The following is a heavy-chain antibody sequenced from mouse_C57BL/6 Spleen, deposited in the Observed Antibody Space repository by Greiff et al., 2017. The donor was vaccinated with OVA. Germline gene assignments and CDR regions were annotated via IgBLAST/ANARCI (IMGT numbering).Heavy chain of an antibody. J-gene: IGHJ1*03. Sequence: EVKVEESGPGLVKPSQSLSLTCSVTGYSITSGYYWNWIRQFPGNKLEWMGYISYDGSNNYNPSLKNRISITRDTSKNQFFLTLNSVTTEDTATYYCASMVTTAFDVGGTGTTVTVSS. CDR3: ASMVTTAFDV. D-gene: IGHD2-2*01. CDR1: GYSITSGYY. CDR2: ISYDGSN. V-gene: IGHV3-6*01.